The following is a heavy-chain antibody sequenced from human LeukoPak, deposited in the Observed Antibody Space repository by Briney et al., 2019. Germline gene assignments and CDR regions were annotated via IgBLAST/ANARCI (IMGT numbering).Heavy chain of an antibody. CDR3: ARHYDFWSGYLPFDY. V-gene: IGHV3-7*01. CDR2: IKQDGSEK. D-gene: IGHD3-3*01. CDR1: GFTFSSYW. Sequence: PGGSLRLSCAASGFTFSSYWMSWVRQAPGKGLEWVANIKQDGSEKYYVDSVKGRFTISRDNAKNSLYLQMNSLRAEDTAVYYCARHYDFWSGYLPFDYWGQGTLVSVSS. J-gene: IGHJ4*02.